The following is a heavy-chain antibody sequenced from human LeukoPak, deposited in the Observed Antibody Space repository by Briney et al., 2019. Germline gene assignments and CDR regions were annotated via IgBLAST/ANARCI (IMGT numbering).Heavy chain of an antibody. D-gene: IGHD3-3*01. J-gene: IGHJ5*02. V-gene: IGHV3-9*01. CDR1: GFTFDDYA. CDR3: AKASGVTIFGVVTS. CDR2: ISWNSGSI. Sequence: SGRSLRLSCVASGFTFDDYAMHWVRQAPGKGLEWVSGISWNSGSIGYADSVKGRFTISRDNAKNSLYLQMNSLRAEDTALYYCAKASGVTIFGVVTSWGQGTLVTVSS.